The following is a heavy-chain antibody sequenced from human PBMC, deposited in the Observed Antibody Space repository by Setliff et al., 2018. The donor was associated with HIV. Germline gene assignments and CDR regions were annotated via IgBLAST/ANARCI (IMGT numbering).Heavy chain of an antibody. CDR2: MYTAGST. V-gene: IGHV4-61*09. CDR3: ARDSRWLQFPYFDS. D-gene: IGHD5-12*01. Sequence: SETLSLTCTVSGGSITSGNYFWSWIRQPAGKGLEWIGHMYTAGSTNYNPSFKSRVTISADTSKNQFSLKLSSVNAADTAVYYCARDSRWLQFPYFDSWGQGTPVTVSS. J-gene: IGHJ4*01. CDR1: GGSITSGNYF.